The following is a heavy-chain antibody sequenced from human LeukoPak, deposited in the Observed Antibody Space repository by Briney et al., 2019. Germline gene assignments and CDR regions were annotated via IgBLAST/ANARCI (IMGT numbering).Heavy chain of an antibody. J-gene: IGHJ4*02. CDR1: GGSFSGYY. D-gene: IGHD1-7*01. CDR2: INHSGST. CDR3: ARGHITGTIGY. V-gene: IGHV4-34*01. Sequence: SETLSLTCAVYGGSFSGYYWSWIRPPPGKGLEWIGEINHSGSTNYNPSLKSRVTISVDTSKNQFSLKLSSVTAADTAVYYCARGHITGTIGYWGQGTLVTVSS.